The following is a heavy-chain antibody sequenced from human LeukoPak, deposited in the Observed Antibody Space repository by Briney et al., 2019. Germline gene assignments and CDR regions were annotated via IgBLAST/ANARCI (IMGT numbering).Heavy chain of an antibody. J-gene: IGHJ6*03. V-gene: IGHV4-31*03. CDR3: ATVSSGWSVTTYYYYYMDV. CDR1: GGSISSGGYY. CDR2: IYYSGST. D-gene: IGHD4-17*01. Sequence: PSETLSLTCTVSGGSISSGGYYWSWIRQHPGKGLEWSGYIYYSGSTYYNPSLKRRVTISVDTSKNQFSLKLSSVTAADTAVYYCATVSSGWSVTTYYYYYMDVWGKGTTVTVSS.